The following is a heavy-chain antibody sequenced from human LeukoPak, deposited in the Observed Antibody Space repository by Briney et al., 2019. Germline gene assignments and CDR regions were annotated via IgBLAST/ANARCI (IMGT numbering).Heavy chain of an antibody. Sequence: GGTLRLSCAASGFTFNYDWMRWVRQDPGKGLEWVGQTVSEIDGYTTYYPTPVKVTFTISRHDSKSTLYLQMNSLKIEDTAVYYCTTDEDWNYARKDVWGQGATVTVSS. V-gene: IGHV3-15*04. CDR3: TTDEDWNYARKDV. J-gene: IGHJ6*02. D-gene: IGHD1-7*01. CDR1: GFTFNYDW. CDR2: TVSEIDGYTT.